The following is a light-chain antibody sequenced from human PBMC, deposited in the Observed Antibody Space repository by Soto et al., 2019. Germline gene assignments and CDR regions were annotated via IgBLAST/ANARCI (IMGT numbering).Light chain of an antibody. CDR1: SSNIGAGYD. V-gene: IGLV1-40*01. CDR2: GNS. CDR3: QSYDSSLSALYV. Sequence: QSVLAPPPSVPGAPGQRVTISCTWSSSNIGAGYDVHWYQQLPGTAPKLLIYGNSNRPSGVPDRFSGSKSGTSDSLAITGLQAEDEDDYYCQSYDSSLSALYVFGTGTKVTVL. J-gene: IGLJ1*01.